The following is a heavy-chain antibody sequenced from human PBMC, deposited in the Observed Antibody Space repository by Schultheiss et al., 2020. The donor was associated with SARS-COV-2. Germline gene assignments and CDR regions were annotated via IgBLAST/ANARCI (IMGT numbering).Heavy chain of an antibody. CDR3: ARDRSGYPPRYGMDV. CDR1: GGSISSYY. D-gene: IGHD3-22*01. V-gene: IGHV4-4*07. Sequence: SETLSLTCTVSGGSISSYYWSWIRQPAGKGLEWIGRIYTSGSTNYNPSLKSRVTISVDTSKNQFSLKLSSVTAADTAVYYCARDRSGYPPRYGMDVWGQGTTVTVSS. J-gene: IGHJ6*02. CDR2: IYTSGST.